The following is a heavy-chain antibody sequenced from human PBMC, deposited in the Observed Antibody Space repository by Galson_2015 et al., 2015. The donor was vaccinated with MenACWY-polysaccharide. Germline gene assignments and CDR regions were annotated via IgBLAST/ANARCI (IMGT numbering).Heavy chain of an antibody. V-gene: IGHV4-38-2*01. CDR2: IFHSGTT. CDR1: DYSIRSGYF. Sequence: TLSLTCAVSDYSIRSGYFWGWIRQPPGKGLEWIASIFHSGTTYYNPSLKSRVTISVDTSKNQFSLKLSSVTAADTAVYYCARIEKYSGSFYILYWGQGTLVTVSS. D-gene: IGHD1-26*01. CDR3: ARIEKYSGSFYILY. J-gene: IGHJ4*02.